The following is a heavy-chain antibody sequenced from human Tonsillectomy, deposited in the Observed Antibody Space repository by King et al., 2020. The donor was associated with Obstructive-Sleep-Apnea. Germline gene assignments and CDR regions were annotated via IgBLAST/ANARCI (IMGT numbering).Heavy chain of an antibody. CDR2: ISAYNGIA. Sequence: VQLVESGAEVKKPGASVKVSCKASGYTFTSYGINWVRQAPGQGLEWMGWISAYNGIANYAQKLQGRVTMTTDTSTSTVYMELRSLRSDDTAVYYCARVRLGADYYYYGMDVWGQGTTVTVSS. CDR3: ARVRLGADYYYYGMDV. D-gene: IGHD3-16*01. CDR1: GYTFTSYG. V-gene: IGHV1-18*01. J-gene: IGHJ6*02.